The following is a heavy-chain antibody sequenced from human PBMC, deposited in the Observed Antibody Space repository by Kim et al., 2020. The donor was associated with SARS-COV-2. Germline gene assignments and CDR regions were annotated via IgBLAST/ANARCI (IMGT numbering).Heavy chain of an antibody. CDR3: ARARGSYFYYFDY. V-gene: IGHV3-33*01. Sequence: YADPVNGLFTVPRDNSKSTASLQMNSLRAEDTAVYYCARARGSYFYYFDYWGQGTLVTVSS. D-gene: IGHD1-26*01. J-gene: IGHJ4*02.